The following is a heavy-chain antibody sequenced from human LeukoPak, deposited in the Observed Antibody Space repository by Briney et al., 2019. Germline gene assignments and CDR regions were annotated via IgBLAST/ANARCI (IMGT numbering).Heavy chain of an antibody. CDR3: ARFRLQTFDY. D-gene: IGHD4-11*01. Sequence: SETLSLTCTVSGGSISSYYWSWIRQPPGKGLEWIGYIYYSGSTNYDPSLKSRVTISVDTSKNQFSLKLSSVTAADTAVYYCARFRLQTFDYWGQGTLVTVSS. J-gene: IGHJ4*02. V-gene: IGHV4-59*01. CDR2: IYYSGST. CDR1: GGSISSYY.